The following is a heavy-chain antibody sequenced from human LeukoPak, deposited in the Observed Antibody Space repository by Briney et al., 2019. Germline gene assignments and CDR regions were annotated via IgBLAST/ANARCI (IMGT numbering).Heavy chain of an antibody. Sequence: ASVRVSCKASGYTFTTYDINWVRQATGRGLEWMGWMNPNSGNTGYTQKFQGRVTMTRNTSINTAYLELSSLRSEDTAFYFCARTRAYSGYGNFDSWGQGTLITVSS. CDR1: GYTFTTYD. CDR2: MNPNSGNT. CDR3: ARTRAYSGYGNFDS. J-gene: IGHJ4*02. V-gene: IGHV1-8*01. D-gene: IGHD5-12*01.